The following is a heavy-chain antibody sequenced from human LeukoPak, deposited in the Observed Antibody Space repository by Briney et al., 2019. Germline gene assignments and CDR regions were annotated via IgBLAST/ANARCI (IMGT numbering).Heavy chain of an antibody. CDR1: GGTFSSYA. J-gene: IGHJ4*02. V-gene: IGHV1-69*13. D-gene: IGHD4-17*01. CDR2: IIPIFGAA. Sequence: ASVKVSCKASGGTFSSYAISWVRQAPGQGLEWMGGIIPIFGAANYAQKFQGRVTITADESTSTAYMELSSLRAEDTAVYYCAKAVPGDYPFDYWGQGTLVTVSS. CDR3: AKAVPGDYPFDY.